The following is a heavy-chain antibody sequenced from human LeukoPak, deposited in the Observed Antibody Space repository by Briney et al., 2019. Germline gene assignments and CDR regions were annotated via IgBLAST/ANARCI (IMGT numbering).Heavy chain of an antibody. CDR2: ITSGFTP. V-gene: IGHV3-23*01. Sequence: GGSLRLSCGASGLTFSNYAMSWFRQAPGKGLEWVSGITSGFTPHYADSVKGRFTISRDNSKNTFHLQMNSLRAEDTAVYYCAKDYSDSRVGDVFFEYWGQGTLVTVSS. CDR1: GLTFSNYA. CDR3: AKDYSDSRVGDVFFEY. D-gene: IGHD1-26*01. J-gene: IGHJ4*02.